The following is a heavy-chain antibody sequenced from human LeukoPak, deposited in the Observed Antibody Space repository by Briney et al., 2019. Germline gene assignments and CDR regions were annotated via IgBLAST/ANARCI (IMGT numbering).Heavy chain of an antibody. CDR2: ISSGSSTI. D-gene: IGHD5-18*01. CDR3: AREGGLQLWGFGY. J-gene: IGHJ4*02. V-gene: IGHV3-48*04. CDR1: GFTFSSYS. Sequence: GGSLRLSCAASGFTFSSYSMNWVRQAPGKGLEWVSYISSGSSTIYYADSVKGRFTISRDNAKNSLYLQMNSLRAEDTAVYYCAREGGLQLWGFGYWGQGTLVTVSS.